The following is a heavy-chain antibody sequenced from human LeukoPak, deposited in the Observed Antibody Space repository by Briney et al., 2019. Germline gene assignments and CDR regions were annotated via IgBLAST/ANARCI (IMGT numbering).Heavy chain of an antibody. V-gene: IGHV3-15*07. J-gene: IGHJ4*02. CDR2: IKSKSAGGTT. CDR3: AQGSGQYYEY. D-gene: IGHD3-22*01. CDR1: GLTLSNVW. Sequence: GGSLRLSCAVSGLTLSNVWMNWVRQAPEKGLEWVGRIKSKSAGGTTDFAAPVKGRFTISRDDSKNTLYLQVNSLTSEDTAVYYCAQGSGQYYEYWGQGTLVTVSS.